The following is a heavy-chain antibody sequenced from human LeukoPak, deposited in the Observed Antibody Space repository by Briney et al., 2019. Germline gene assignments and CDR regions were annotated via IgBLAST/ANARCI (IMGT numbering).Heavy chain of an antibody. CDR3: AREASGGYDILNGYFNSGFDI. D-gene: IGHD3-9*01. CDR2: VYYSGKT. CDR1: GGSLITANFF. Sequence: SETLSLTCAVSGGSLITANFFWGWIRQPPGKGLEWIGSVYYSGKTYYNPSLKSRDSISVDTSKNQFSLRLTSVTAADTAVYYCAREASGGYDILNGYFNSGFDIWGQGTTVTASS. J-gene: IGHJ3*02. V-gene: IGHV4-39*07.